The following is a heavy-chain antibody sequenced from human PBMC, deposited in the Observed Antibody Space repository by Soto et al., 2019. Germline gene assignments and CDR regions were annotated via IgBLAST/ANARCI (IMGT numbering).Heavy chain of an antibody. V-gene: IGHV4-31*03. J-gene: IGHJ6*02. CDR1: GGSISSGGYY. CDR3: AGEPPVVYYRYYGMDV. CDR2: IYYSGST. Sequence: QVQLQESGPGLVKPSQTLSLTCTVSGGSISSGGYYWSWIRQHPGKGLEWIGYIYYSGSTYYNPSLKSRVTISVDTSKNQFSLKLSSVTAADTAVYYCAGEPPVVYYRYYGMDVWGQGTTVTVSS. D-gene: IGHD2-8*02.